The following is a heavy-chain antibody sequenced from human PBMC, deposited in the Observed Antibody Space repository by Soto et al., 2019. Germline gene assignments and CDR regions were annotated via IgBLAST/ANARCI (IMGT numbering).Heavy chain of an antibody. CDR1: GFTFTSYW. CDR3: ASGSSLLWD. Sequence: EVQLVESGGGLVQPGGSLRLSCAASGFTFTSYWMNWVRQAPGKGLEWVANIKQDGSEKYYVDSVKGRFTISRDNAKNSLYLQMTSLRAEDTAVYYCASGSSLLWDWGQGTLVTVSS. CDR2: IKQDGSEK. V-gene: IGHV3-7*02. J-gene: IGHJ4*02. D-gene: IGHD6-13*01.